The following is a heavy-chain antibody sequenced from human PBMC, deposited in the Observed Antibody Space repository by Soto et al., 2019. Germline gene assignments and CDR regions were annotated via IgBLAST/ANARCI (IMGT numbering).Heavy chain of an antibody. J-gene: IGHJ3*02. CDR1: GYSFTSYW. Sequence: GDSLKISCKGSGYSFTSYWIGWVRQMPGKGLEWMGIIYPGDSDTRYSPSFQGQVPISADKSISTAYLQWSSLKASDTAMYYCARLWPPMVVGGTGAFDIWGQATMVTVSS. V-gene: IGHV5-51*01. CDR3: ARLWPPMVVGGTGAFDI. CDR2: IYPGDSDT. D-gene: IGHD3-22*01.